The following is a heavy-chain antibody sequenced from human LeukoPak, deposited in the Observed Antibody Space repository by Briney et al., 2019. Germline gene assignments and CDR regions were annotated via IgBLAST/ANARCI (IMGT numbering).Heavy chain of an antibody. CDR2: IVVGSGNT. Sequence: SVKVSCKASGFTFTTSAVQWVRQARGQRLEWIGRIVVGSGNTDHAQKFQGRLTITRDISTSTAYMELSSLTSDDTAVYYCAAVPNANAWYWDDAFDIWGQGTMATVSS. J-gene: IGHJ3*02. V-gene: IGHV1-58*01. D-gene: IGHD1-1*01. CDR3: AAVPNANAWYWDDAFDI. CDR1: GFTFTTSA.